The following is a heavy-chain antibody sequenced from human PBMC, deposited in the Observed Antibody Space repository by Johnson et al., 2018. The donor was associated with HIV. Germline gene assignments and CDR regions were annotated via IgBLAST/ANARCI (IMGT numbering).Heavy chain of an antibody. V-gene: IGHV3-64*01. CDR1: GFTFSSYA. J-gene: IGHJ3*02. CDR2: ISSNGGST. CDR3: ARRDDIRNGAFDI. D-gene: IGHD3-22*01. Sequence: VQLVESGGGLVQPGGSLRLSCAASGFTFSSYAMHWVRQAPGKGLEYVSAISSNGGSTYYANSVKGRFTISRDNSKNTLYLQMNSLRAEDTAVYYCARRDDIRNGAFDIWGQGTMVTVSS.